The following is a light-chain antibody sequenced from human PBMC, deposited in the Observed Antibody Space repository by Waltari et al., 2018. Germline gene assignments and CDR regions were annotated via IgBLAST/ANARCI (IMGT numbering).Light chain of an antibody. CDR1: SLRSSA. CDR3: NSRDSSGNHLGV. Sequence: SSELTQDPAVAVALGQTARTTCQGGSLRSSAASWTQQKPGQAPVLVIYGKNNRPSGIPDRFSGSSSGNTASLTIPGAQAEDEADYYCNSRDSSGNHLGVFGGGTKLTVL. V-gene: IGLV3-19*01. J-gene: IGLJ3*02. CDR2: GKN.